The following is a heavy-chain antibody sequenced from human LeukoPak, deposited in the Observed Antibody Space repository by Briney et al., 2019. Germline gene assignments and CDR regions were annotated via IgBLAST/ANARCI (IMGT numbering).Heavy chain of an antibody. Sequence: GGSLRLSCAASGFTFSSYAMSWVRQAPGKGLEWVSAISGSGGSTYYADSVKGRFTISRDNSKNTLYLQMNSLRAEDTAVYYCASCGGPAYYYYGMDVWGQGTTVTVSS. D-gene: IGHD2-15*01. V-gene: IGHV3-23*01. CDR2: ISGSGGST. J-gene: IGHJ6*02. CDR1: GFTFSSYA. CDR3: ASCGGPAYYYYGMDV.